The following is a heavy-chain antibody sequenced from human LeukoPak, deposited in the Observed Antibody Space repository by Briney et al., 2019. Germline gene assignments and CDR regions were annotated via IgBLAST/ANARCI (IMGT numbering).Heavy chain of an antibody. D-gene: IGHD6-13*01. CDR1: GYTFTSYD. V-gene: IGHV1-8*03. J-gene: IGHJ4*02. Sequence: ASVKVSCKASGYTFTSYDINWVRQATGQGLEWMGWMNPNSGNTGYAQKFQGRVTITRNTSISTAYMELSSLRSEDTAVYYCARGRTPSSSWYDWVSAPILGYWGQGTLVTVSS. CDR3: ARGRTPSSSWYDWVSAPILGY. CDR2: MNPNSGNT.